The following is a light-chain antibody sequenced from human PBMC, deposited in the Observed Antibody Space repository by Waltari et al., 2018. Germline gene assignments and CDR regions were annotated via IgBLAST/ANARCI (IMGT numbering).Light chain of an antibody. Sequence: QSALTQPASVSGSPGQATIISCPGTGRDVVGYYYLSWYQQYPGKAPRLIIYDVYNRPSGVSNRFSGSKSDNTASLTISGLQAEDESVYYCSSYTSSGVVFGGGTKLTVL. V-gene: IGLV2-14*01. CDR3: SSYTSSGVV. CDR1: GRDVVGYYY. J-gene: IGLJ2*01. CDR2: DVY.